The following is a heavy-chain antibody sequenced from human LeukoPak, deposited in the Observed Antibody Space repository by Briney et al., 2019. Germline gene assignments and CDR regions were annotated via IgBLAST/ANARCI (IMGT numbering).Heavy chain of an antibody. CDR3: ARDALRNRHWGAWFDP. D-gene: IGHD7-27*01. V-gene: IGHV1-2*02. CDR1: GYTFTGYY. Sequence: GASVKVSCKASGYTFTGYYMHWVRQAPGQGLEWMGWINPNSGGTNYAQKFQGRVTVTRDTSISTAYMELSRLRSDDTAVYYCARDALRNRHWGAWFDPWGQGTLVTVSS. J-gene: IGHJ5*02. CDR2: INPNSGGT.